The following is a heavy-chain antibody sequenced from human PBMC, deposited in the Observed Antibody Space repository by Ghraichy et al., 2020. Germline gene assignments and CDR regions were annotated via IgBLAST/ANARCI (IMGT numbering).Heavy chain of an antibody. V-gene: IGHV3-30-3*01. CDR2: ISYDGTSA. Sequence: GGSLRLSCAASGFTFSNYALHWVRQAPGKGLEWVAVISYDGTSAYHADSVKGRITISRDNFKNTLYLQMNSLRVEDTAVYYCATQVSRHDEYFQQWGQGTRVIVSS. CDR3: ATQVSRHDEYFQQ. CDR1: GFTFSNYA. J-gene: IGHJ1*01. D-gene: IGHD2-8*01.